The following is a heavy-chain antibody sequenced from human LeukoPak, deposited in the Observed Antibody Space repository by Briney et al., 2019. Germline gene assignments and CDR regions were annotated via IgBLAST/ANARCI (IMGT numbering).Heavy chain of an antibody. J-gene: IGHJ4*02. CDR3: ARVPPLVLRYLDWLSYFDY. Sequence: ASVKVSCKASGYTFTSYGISWVRQAPGQGLEWMGWISAYNGNTNYAQKLQGRVTMTTDTSTSTAYMELRSLRSDDTAVYYCARVPPLVLRYLDWLSYFDYWGQGTLVTVSS. D-gene: IGHD3-9*01. V-gene: IGHV1-18*04. CDR2: ISAYNGNT. CDR1: GYTFTSYG.